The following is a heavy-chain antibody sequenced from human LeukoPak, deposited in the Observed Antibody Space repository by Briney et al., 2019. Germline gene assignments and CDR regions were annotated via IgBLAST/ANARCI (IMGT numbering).Heavy chain of an antibody. CDR2: IYYSGST. CDR3: ARLPCGSTSCYGGFDY. Sequence: SGPGLVKPSETLSLTCTVSGGSISSSSYYWGWIRQPPGNGLEWIGSIYYSGSTYYNPSLKSRVTISVDTSKNQFSLKLSSVTAADTAVYYCARLPCGSTSCYGGFDYWGQGTLVTVSS. J-gene: IGHJ4*02. CDR1: GGSISSSSYY. D-gene: IGHD2-2*01. V-gene: IGHV4-39*01.